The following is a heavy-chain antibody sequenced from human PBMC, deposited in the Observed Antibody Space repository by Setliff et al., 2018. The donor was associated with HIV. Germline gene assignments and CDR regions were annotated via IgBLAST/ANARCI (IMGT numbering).Heavy chain of an antibody. V-gene: IGHV4-4*07. CDR2: LYVSGDT. D-gene: IGHD2-15*01. Sequence: LSLACYVTDDPISSYYWSWVRQPAVKGLEWMGRLYVSGDTNYNPSLKSRVTMSLDRSKKHFSLKLTSVTAADTAVYYCALTGHRLLRGYMDVWGKGTTVTVSS. CDR3: ALTGHRLLRGYMDV. CDR1: DDPISSYY. J-gene: IGHJ6*03.